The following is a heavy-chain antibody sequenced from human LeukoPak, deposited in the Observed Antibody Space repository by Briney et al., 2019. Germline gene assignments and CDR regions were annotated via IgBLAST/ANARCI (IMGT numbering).Heavy chain of an antibody. D-gene: IGHD3-22*01. J-gene: IGHJ3*02. Sequence: SETLSLTCTVSGGSIGSYYWSWIRQPAGKGLEWIGRIYTSGSTNYNPSLKSRVTMSVDTSKNQFSLKLSSVTAADTAVYYCARVMYYYDSSGFTDAFDIWGQGTMVTVSS. CDR2: IYTSGST. CDR3: ARVMYYYDSSGFTDAFDI. V-gene: IGHV4-4*07. CDR1: GGSIGSYY.